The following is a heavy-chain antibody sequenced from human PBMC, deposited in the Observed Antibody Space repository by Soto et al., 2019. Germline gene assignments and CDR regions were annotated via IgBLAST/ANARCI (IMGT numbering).Heavy chain of an antibody. Sequence: ASVKVSCKASGGTFSSYAISWVRQAPGQGLEWMGGIIPIFGTANYAQRLQGRVTITADESTGRAYMELRSLRSEDTAVYYCARGYSYGYEAFDICGQGTMVTVSS. V-gene: IGHV1-69*13. J-gene: IGHJ3*02. CDR2: IIPIFGTA. CDR3: ARGYSYGYEAFDI. D-gene: IGHD5-18*01. CDR1: GGTFSSYA.